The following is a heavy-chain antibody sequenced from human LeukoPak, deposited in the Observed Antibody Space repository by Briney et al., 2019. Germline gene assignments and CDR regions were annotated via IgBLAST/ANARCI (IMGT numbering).Heavy chain of an antibody. V-gene: IGHV3-23*01. J-gene: IGHJ4*02. Sequence: GGSLRLSCAAPGFTFSTYAVNWVRQAPGKGLEWVSSISGSGGGTYYADSVKGRFTISRDNSKNTLYLQMSSLRAEDTAVYYCAKDRGRYYDSSGYYWGYYFDSWGQGILVTVST. CDR3: AKDRGRYYDSSGYYWGYYFDS. CDR1: GFTFSTYA. D-gene: IGHD3-22*01. CDR2: ISGSGGGT.